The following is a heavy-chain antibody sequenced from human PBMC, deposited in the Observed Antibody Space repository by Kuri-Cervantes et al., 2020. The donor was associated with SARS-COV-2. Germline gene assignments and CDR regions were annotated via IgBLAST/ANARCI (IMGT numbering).Heavy chain of an antibody. CDR2: IYTSGST. Sequence: GSLRLSCTVSGGSISSYYWSWIRQPAGKGLEWIGRIYTSGSTNYNPSLKSRVTMSVDTSKNQFSLKLSSVTAADTAVYYCARCLAAAGSPPPAYYCYMDVWGKGTTVTVSS. V-gene: IGHV4-4*07. D-gene: IGHD6-13*01. CDR1: GGSISSYY. J-gene: IGHJ6*03. CDR3: ARCLAAAGSPPPAYYCYMDV.